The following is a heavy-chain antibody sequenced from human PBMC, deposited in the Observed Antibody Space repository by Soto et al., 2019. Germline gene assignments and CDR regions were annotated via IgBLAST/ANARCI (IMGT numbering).Heavy chain of an antibody. V-gene: IGHV3-21*01. J-gene: IGHJ4*02. CDR3: ARGFDSSGYADY. Sequence: EVQLVESGGGLVKPGGSLRLSCAASGFTFSSYSMNWVRQAPGKGLEWVSSISSSSSYIYYADSVKGRFTISRDNAKKSLYLQMNILRAEDTAVYYCARGFDSSGYADYWGQGTLVTVSS. D-gene: IGHD3-22*01. CDR1: GFTFSSYS. CDR2: ISSSSSYI.